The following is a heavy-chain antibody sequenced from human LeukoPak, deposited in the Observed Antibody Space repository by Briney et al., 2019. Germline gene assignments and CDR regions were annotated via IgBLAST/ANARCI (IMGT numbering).Heavy chain of an antibody. CDR3: ARISPGGNTMIVARGAFDI. CDR1: GFSLSTSGMC. Sequence: SGPTLVNPTQTLTLTCTFSGFSLSTSGMCVSWIRQPPGKALEWLAHIDWDDDKYYSTSLKTRLTISKDTSKNQVVLTMTNMDPVDTATYYCARISPGGNTMIVARGAFDIWGQGTMVTVSS. V-gene: IGHV2-70*01. D-gene: IGHD3-22*01. J-gene: IGHJ3*02. CDR2: IDWDDDK.